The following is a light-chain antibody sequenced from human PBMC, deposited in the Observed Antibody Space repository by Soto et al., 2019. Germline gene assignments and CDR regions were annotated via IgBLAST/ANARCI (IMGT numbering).Light chain of an antibody. CDR3: CSFAGTSYV. CDR2: DVS. V-gene: IGLV2-11*01. Sequence: QSVLTQPRSVSGSPGQSVTISCTGTSSDVGGYKSVSWYQQHPGKAPKLMIYDVSKRPSGVPDRFSGSKSGNTAFLTISGLQAEDEADYYCCSFAGTSYVFGTGTKVTVL. CDR1: SSDVGGYKS. J-gene: IGLJ1*01.